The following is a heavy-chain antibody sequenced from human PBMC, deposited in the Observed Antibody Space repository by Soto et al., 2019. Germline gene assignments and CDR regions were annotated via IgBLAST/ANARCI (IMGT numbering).Heavy chain of an antibody. CDR3: ARQYVTAATIPLLSYAH. J-gene: IGHJ4*02. CDR2: FYPGDSNA. V-gene: IGHV5-51*01. CDR1: GYSFTSYW. Sequence: PGESLKISCKASGYSFTSYWIGWVRQMPGKGLERMGIFYPGDSNARYSPSFQGQVTISVDKSINTAYLQWSSLKASDTAVYYCARQYVTAATIPLLSYAHWGQGTLVTVSS. D-gene: IGHD3-16*02.